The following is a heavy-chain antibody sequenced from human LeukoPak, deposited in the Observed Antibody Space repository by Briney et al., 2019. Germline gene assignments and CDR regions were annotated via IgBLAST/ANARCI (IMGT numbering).Heavy chain of an antibody. D-gene: IGHD6-19*01. V-gene: IGHV5-51*01. CDR1: GYSFTSYW. CDR3: ARHEYSSAVYFDD. Sequence: GESLKISCKTSGYSFTSYWIGWVRQMPAGKGLEWMGSMYPRDSDTGYSPSFQGQVTISADTSTSTAYLQWSSLTASDTAIYYCARHEYSSAVYFDDWGRGTLVTVSS. J-gene: IGHJ4*02. CDR2: MYPRDSDT.